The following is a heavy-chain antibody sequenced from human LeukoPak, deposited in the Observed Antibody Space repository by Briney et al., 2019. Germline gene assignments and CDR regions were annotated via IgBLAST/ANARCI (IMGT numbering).Heavy chain of an antibody. J-gene: IGHJ4*02. CDR3: AKDRGYVKYYFDY. V-gene: IGHV3-30*02. CDR2: IRYDGSNK. D-gene: IGHD3-10*01. CDR1: GFTG. Sequence: QAGGSLRLSCAASGFTGMHWVRQAPGKGLEWVAFIRYDGSNKYYSDSVKGRFTISRDNSKNTLYLQMNSLRAEDTAVYYCAKDRGYVKYYFDYWGQGTLVTVSS.